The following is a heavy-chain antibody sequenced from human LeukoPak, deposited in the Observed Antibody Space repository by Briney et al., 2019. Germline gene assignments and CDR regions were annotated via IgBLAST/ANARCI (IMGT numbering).Heavy chain of an antibody. CDR1: GFTFSSYS. D-gene: IGHD2-2*01. CDR3: ARGVARADRSGYCSSTSCPRPYYFDY. CDR2: ISSSSSTI. J-gene: IGHJ4*02. Sequence: GGSLRLSCAASGFTFSSYSMNWVRQAPGKGLEWVSYISSSSSTIYYADSVKGRFTISRDNAKNSLYLQMNSLRAEDTAVYYCARGVARADRSGYCSSTSCPRPYYFDYWGQGTLVTVSS. V-gene: IGHV3-48*04.